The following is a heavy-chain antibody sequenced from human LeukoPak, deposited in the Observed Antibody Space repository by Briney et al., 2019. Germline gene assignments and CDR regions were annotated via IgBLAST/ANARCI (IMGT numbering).Heavy chain of an antibody. Sequence: QPGGSLRLSCAASGFTFSSYSMNWVRQAPGKGLEWVSYISSSSSTIYYADSVRGRFTISRGNAKSSLYLQMNSLRGEDTAVYYCARKTGGSLDIWGQGTMVTVSS. CDR3: ARKTGGSLDI. CDR2: ISSSSSTI. V-gene: IGHV3-48*01. D-gene: IGHD7-27*01. CDR1: GFTFSSYS. J-gene: IGHJ3*02.